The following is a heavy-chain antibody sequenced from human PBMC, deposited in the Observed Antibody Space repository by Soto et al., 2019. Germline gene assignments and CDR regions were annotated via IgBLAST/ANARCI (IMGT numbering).Heavy chain of an antibody. D-gene: IGHD2-21*01. J-gene: IGHJ5*02. V-gene: IGHV4-59*08. CDR3: ARQPTTGDTDLWFDP. CDR2: IYYSGST. CDR1: GGSITNYY. Sequence: PSETLSLTCTVSGGSITNYYWNWIRQAPGKGLEWIGYIYYSGSTNYNPSLKSRVTISVDTSKNQFSLKLRSVTAADTAVYYCARQPTTGDTDLWFDPWGQGTLVTVSS.